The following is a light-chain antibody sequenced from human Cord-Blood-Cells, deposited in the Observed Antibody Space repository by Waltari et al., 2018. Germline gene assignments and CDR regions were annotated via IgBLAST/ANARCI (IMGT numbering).Light chain of an antibody. J-gene: IGLJ1*01. CDR3: CSYAGSYRV. CDR2: DFS. Sequence: QSALTQPRSVSGSPGQSVTISCTGTSSAVGGYNYVSWYQQHPGKAPKRMIYDFSKRPSGVPDRFSGSKSGNTASLTISGLQAEDEADYYCCSYAGSYRVFGTGTKVTVL. CDR1: SSAVGGYNY. V-gene: IGLV2-11*01.